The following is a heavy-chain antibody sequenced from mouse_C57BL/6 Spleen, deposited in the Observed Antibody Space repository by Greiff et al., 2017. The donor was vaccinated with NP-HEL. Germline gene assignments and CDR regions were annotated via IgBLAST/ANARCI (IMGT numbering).Heavy chain of an antibody. J-gene: IGHJ2*01. Sequence: LVESGAELVKPGASVKISCKASGYAFSSYWMNWVKQRPGKGLEWIGQIYPGDGDTNYNGKFKGKATLTADKSSSTAYMQLSSLTSEDSAVYFCARISMGVFDYWGQGTTLTVSS. CDR2: IYPGDGDT. V-gene: IGHV1-80*01. CDR3: ARISMGVFDY. CDR1: GYAFSSYW.